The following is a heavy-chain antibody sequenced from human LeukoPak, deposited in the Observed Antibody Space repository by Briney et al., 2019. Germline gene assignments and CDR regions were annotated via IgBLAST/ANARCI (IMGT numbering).Heavy chain of an antibody. Sequence: GGSLRLSCAASGFSVGSKYMTWVRQAPGKGLEWVSVIYAGGTTYYADSVKGRFTVSRDNSKNTIYLQMNGLRAEDTAVYFCARERDSSGYILAYWGQGTLVTVSS. CDR2: IYAGGTT. V-gene: IGHV3-53*01. D-gene: IGHD3-22*01. J-gene: IGHJ4*02. CDR3: ARERDSSGYILAY. CDR1: GFSVGSKY.